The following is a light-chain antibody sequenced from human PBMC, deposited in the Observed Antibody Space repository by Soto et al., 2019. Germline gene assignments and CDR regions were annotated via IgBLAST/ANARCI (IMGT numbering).Light chain of an antibody. CDR1: QGLVYSDGHTY. J-gene: IGKJ1*01. Sequence: DVVMTQSPLSLSVTLGQPASISCRSGQGLVYSDGHTYLSWFHQRPGQSPRRLVYRLPDRDSGVTERFSGSGLGTDFSLKISRVEGDEVGVYYCMGGSHWPHTVGEGNKLEIK. CDR2: RLP. CDR3: MGGSHWPHT. V-gene: IGKV2-30*01.